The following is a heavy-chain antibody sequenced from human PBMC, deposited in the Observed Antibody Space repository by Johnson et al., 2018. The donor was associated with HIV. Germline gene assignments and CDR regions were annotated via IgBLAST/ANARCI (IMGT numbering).Heavy chain of an antibody. CDR3: AKEAPGRWELLIWAAFDM. D-gene: IGHD4-23*01. Sequence: QVQLVESGGGVVQPGGSLRLSCVASGLPLSNYGMHWVRQAPGKGLEWVAFIRYDETNKDYADSVKGRFTISRDSSKNTLFLQMNSLRVDDTAVYYCAKEAPGRWELLIWAAFDMWGQGTMVTVSS. J-gene: IGHJ3*02. CDR2: IRYDETNK. CDR1: GLPLSNYG. V-gene: IGHV3-30*02.